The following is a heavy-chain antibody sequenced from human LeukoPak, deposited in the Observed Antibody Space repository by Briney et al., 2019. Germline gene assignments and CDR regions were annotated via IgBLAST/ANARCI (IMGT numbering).Heavy chain of an antibody. CDR1: GFTFSNYW. J-gene: IGHJ4*02. CDR3: ARDLLSGFVPCAY. V-gene: IGHV3-74*01. Sequence: PGGSLRLSCAASGFTFSNYWMHWVRQTPGQGLEWLSRIDGDGTTTNYADSVKGRFTISRDNAKNTLYLQMTSLRAGDAAVYYCARDLLSGFVPCAYWGQGTLVTVSS. CDR2: IDGDGTTT. D-gene: IGHD2/OR15-2a*01.